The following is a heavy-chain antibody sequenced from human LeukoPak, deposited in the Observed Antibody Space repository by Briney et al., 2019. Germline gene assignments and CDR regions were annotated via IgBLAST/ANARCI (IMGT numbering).Heavy chain of an antibody. J-gene: IGHJ4*02. Sequence: GGSLRLSCAASGFTFSSYWMHWVRQAPGKGLVWMSHINSDGSTTTYAASVKGRFTISRDNAKNTLYLQMNSLRAEDTAVYYCVRDDTVAGTGLGDHWGQGTLVTVSS. CDR1: GFTFSSYW. D-gene: IGHD6-19*01. CDR2: INSDGSTT. CDR3: VRDDTVAGTGLGDH. V-gene: IGHV3-74*01.